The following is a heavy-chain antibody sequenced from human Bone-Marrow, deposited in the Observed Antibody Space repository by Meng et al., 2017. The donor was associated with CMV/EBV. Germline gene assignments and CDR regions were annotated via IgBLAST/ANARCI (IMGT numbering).Heavy chain of an antibody. Sequence: KTSGSSFTSYWIGWVRQVPGKGLEWMGIIYPGDSDARYSPSFQGQVTISADKSINTAYLQWSSLKASDTAMYYCARRPLGGPQPIDYWGQGTLVTVSS. CDR1: GSSFTSYW. D-gene: IGHD2-15*01. J-gene: IGHJ4*02. CDR2: IYPGDSDA. V-gene: IGHV5-51*01. CDR3: ARRPLGGPQPIDY.